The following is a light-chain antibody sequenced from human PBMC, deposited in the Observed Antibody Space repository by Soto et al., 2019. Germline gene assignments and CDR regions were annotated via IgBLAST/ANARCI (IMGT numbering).Light chain of an antibody. CDR2: EGS. Sequence: QSALTQPASVSGSPGQSITISCTGTSSDVGSYNLVSWYQQHPGKAPKLMIYEGSKRPSGVSNRFSGSNSGNTASLTISGLQAEDEADYYCCSYAGSSTYVVFGGGIKVTVL. V-gene: IGLV2-23*01. J-gene: IGLJ2*01. CDR3: CSYAGSSTYVV. CDR1: SSDVGSYNL.